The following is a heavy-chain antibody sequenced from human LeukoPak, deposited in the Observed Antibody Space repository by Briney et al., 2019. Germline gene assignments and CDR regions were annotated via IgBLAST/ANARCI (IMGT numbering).Heavy chain of an antibody. CDR1: GFTFTSSA. J-gene: IGHJ4*02. CDR2: IVVGSGNT. CDR3: AADPRGYYYDSSGYYSTFDY. D-gene: IGHD3-22*01. Sequence: PWASVKVSCKASGFTFTSSAMQWVRQARGQRPEWIGWIVVGSGNTNYAQKFQERVTITRDMSTSTAYMELSSLRSEDTAVYYCAADPRGYYYDSSGYYSTFDYWGQGTLVTVSS. V-gene: IGHV1-58*02.